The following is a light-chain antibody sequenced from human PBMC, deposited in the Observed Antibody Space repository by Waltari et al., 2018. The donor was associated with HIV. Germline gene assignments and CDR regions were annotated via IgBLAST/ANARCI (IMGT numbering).Light chain of an antibody. CDR3: QQSYKSPWT. Sequence: EIVMTQSPYSLPVSLVVRAPIYCWSTQSLLYRSDNKNYLSWFPQKPGQPPKLLIYWASTRGSGVPARFSASGSGTNFTLTISSLQAEDVATYYCQQSYKSPWTFGQGTKV. CDR1: QSLLYRSDNKNY. V-gene: IGKV4-1*01. J-gene: IGKJ1*01. CDR2: WAS.